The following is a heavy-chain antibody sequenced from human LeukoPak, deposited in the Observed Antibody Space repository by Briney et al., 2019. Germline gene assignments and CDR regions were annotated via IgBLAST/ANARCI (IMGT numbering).Heavy chain of an antibody. D-gene: IGHD1-26*01. Sequence: ASVKVSCKASGYTFSSYGINWVRQAPGQGLEWMGWISAYNANTNYAQKPQGRVTMTTDTSTSTAYMELRSLRSDDTAVYYCARDRAYSGSYCEAFDIWGQGTMVTVSS. CDR3: ARDRAYSGSYCEAFDI. J-gene: IGHJ3*02. V-gene: IGHV1-18*01. CDR2: ISAYNANT. CDR1: GYTFSSYG.